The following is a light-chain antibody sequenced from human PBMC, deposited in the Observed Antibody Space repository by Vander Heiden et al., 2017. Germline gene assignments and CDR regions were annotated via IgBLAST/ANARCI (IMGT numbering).Light chain of an antibody. CDR1: QSISSY. J-gene: IGKJ2*01. CDR2: AAS. Sequence: DIQMTQSPSSLSASVGDRVTITCRASQSISSYLNWYQQKPGKAPKLLSDAASSLQSGVPSRFSGSGSGTDFTLTISSLQPEDFATYYCQQSYSTPRTFGQGTKLEIK. CDR3: QQSYSTPRT. V-gene: IGKV1-39*01.